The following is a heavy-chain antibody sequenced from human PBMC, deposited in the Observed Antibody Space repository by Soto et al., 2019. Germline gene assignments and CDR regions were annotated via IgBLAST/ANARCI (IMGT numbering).Heavy chain of an antibody. J-gene: IGHJ6*02. V-gene: IGHV4-59*01. Sequence: PSETLSLTCTVSGGSISSYYWSWIRQPPGKGLEWIGYIYYSGSTNYNPSLKSRVTISVDTSKNQFSLKLSSVTAADTAVYYCARDPNGYYDILTGYYYYYGMDVWGQGTTVTVSS. CDR2: IYYSGST. D-gene: IGHD3-9*01. CDR3: ARDPNGYYDILTGYYYYYGMDV. CDR1: GGSISSYY.